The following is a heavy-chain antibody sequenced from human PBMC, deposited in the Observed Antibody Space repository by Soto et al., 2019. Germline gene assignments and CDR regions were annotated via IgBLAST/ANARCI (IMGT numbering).Heavy chain of an antibody. D-gene: IGHD6-25*01. J-gene: IGHJ4*02. CDR3: ARDRGGLVY. Sequence: SETLSLTCTVSGGSITNYYWSWIRQPPGKGPEWIGYIYYSGSTNYNPSLKSRVTISVDTSKYQFSLKLSSVTAADTAVYYCARDRGGLVYWGQGILVTVSS. CDR2: IYYSGST. V-gene: IGHV4-59*01. CDR1: GGSITNYY.